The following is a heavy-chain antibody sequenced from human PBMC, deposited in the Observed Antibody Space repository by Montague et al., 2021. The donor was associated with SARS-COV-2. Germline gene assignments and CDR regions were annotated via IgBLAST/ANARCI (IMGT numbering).Heavy chain of an antibody. J-gene: IGHJ2*01. CDR1: GGSISSGGYY. D-gene: IGHD2-21*01. CDR2: IYYSGTT. CDR3: ARVLFVVIAAMRSFDL. V-gene: IGHV4-31*03. Sequence: TLSLTCTVSGGSISSGGYYWSWIRQHPGKGLEWIGYIYYSGTTYYNPSLKSRVTISVDTSKNQFSLKLSSVTAADTAVYYCARVLFVVIAAMRSFDLWGHGTMVTVSS.